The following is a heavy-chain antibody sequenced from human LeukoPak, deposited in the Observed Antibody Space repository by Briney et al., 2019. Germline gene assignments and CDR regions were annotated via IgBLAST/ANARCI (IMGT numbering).Heavy chain of an antibody. CDR1: GGSISSFY. CDR3: ASLVGSPPY. CDR2: IYHSGST. V-gene: IGHV4-59*01. J-gene: IGHJ4*02. D-gene: IGHD1-26*01. Sequence: TSETLSLTCTVSGGSISSFYWSWIRQPPGKGLEWIGYIYHSGSTNYNPSLKSRVTMSVDTSKNQFSLKLSSVTAADTAVYYCASLVGSPPYWGQGTLVTVSS.